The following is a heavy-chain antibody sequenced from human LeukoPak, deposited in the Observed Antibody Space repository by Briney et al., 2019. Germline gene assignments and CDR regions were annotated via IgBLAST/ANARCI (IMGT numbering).Heavy chain of an antibody. J-gene: IGHJ6*02. Sequence: SETLSLTCTVSGGSISSYYWSWLRQPPGKGLEWIGYIYYIGTTNYNPSLKSRVTISVDISKNQFSLKLTPVTAADTAVYFCARDKEVAGANVDPPYYYYYGMDVWGQGTTVTVSS. CDR1: GGSISSYY. CDR2: IYYIGTT. CDR3: ARDKEVAGANVDPPYYYYYGMDV. V-gene: IGHV4-59*01. D-gene: IGHD6-19*01.